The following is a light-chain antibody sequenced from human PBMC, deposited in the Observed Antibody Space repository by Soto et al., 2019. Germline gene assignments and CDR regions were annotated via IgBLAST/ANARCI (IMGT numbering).Light chain of an antibody. CDR2: WAS. V-gene: IGKV4-1*01. Sequence: DIVLTQSPDSLAASLDERASINCRSNQSVLYNSNDKNYLAWYQQKPGQPPKLLIYWASSRESGVPARFSGSGSGTEFTLTISSLQAEDVAVYYCQQYYSTPFTFGPGTIVEIK. J-gene: IGKJ3*01. CDR3: QQYYSTPFT. CDR1: QSVLYNSNDKNY.